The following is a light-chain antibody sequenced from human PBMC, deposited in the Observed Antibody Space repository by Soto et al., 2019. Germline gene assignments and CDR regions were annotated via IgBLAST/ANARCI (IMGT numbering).Light chain of an antibody. CDR2: WAS. Sequence: DIVMTQSPDSLPVSVGERAIINCKSSQSLLYMTTNKNCLAWYQQKSGQPPKLLIYWASTRNSGVPDRFSGGESGTDFTLTISRLQAEDVAVYYCHQHCTAPPTFGQGTRLDI. J-gene: IGKJ2*01. CDR1: QSLLYMTTNKNC. V-gene: IGKV4-1*01. CDR3: HQHCTAPPT.